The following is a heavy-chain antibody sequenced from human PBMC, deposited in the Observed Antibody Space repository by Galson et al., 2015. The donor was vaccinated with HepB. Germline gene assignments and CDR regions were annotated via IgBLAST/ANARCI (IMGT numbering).Heavy chain of an antibody. CDR1: GFTFSSYG. CDR3: AKDRDTAMLDY. D-gene: IGHD5-18*01. CDR2: ISYDGSNK. J-gene: IGHJ4*02. Sequence: SLRLSCAASGFTFSSYGMHWVRQAPGKGLEWVAVISYDGSNKYYADSVKGRFTISRDNSKNTLYLQMNSLRAEDTAVYYCAKDRDTAMLDYWGQGTLVTVSS. V-gene: IGHV3-30*18.